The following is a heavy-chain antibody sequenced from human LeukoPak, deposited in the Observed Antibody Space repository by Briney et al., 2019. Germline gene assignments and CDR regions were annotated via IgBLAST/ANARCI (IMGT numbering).Heavy chain of an antibody. Sequence: SETLSLTCTVSGGSISSSGYYWTWIRQHPGKGLEWIGYVYYSGSTYYNPSLKSRVTISIDTSKNQFSLKLSSVAAADTAVYYCAIGYSSVGRAFDIWGQGTMVTVSS. V-gene: IGHV4-31*03. CDR2: VYYSGST. CDR3: AIGYSSVGRAFDI. D-gene: IGHD6-25*01. CDR1: GGSISSSGYY. J-gene: IGHJ3*02.